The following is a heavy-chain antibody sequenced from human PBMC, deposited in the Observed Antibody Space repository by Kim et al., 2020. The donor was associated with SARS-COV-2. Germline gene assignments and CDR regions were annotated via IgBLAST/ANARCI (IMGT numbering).Heavy chain of an antibody. J-gene: IGHJ4*02. CDR2: ISYDGSNK. V-gene: IGHV3-30*04. Sequence: GGSLRLSCAASGFTFSSYAMHWVRQAPGKGLEWVAVISYDGSNKYYADSVKGRFTISRDNSKNTLYLQMNSLRAEDTAVYYCARDHLVLLWFGTLDYWGQGTLVTVSS. CDR3: ARDHLVLLWFGTLDY. CDR1: GFTFSSYA. D-gene: IGHD3-10*01.